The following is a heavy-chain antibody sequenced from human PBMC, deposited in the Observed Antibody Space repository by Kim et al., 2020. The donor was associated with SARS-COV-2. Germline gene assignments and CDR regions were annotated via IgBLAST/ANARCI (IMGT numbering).Heavy chain of an antibody. CDR1: GGSISSSSYY. CDR3: ARHSTRGEVTPQNFDY. CDR2: IYYSGST. D-gene: IGHD2-8*02. Sequence: SETLSLTCTVSGGSISSSSYYWGWIRQPPGKGLEWIGSIYYSGSTYYNPSLKSRVTISVDTSKNQFSLKLSSVTAADTAVYYCARHSTRGEVTPQNFDYWGQGTLVTVSS. J-gene: IGHJ4*02. V-gene: IGHV4-39*01.